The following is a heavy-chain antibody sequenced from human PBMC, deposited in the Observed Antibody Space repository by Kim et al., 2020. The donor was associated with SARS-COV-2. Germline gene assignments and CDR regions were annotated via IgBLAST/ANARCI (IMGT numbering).Heavy chain of an antibody. CDR3: ARHRGGSASSSWVYGMDV. Sequence: SETLSLTRSVAGGPINSPTYYWGWVRQPPGKGLEWIASIYYSGTTYYNPSPRSRVTMSVDTSENQFSLILRSLTAADTAKYYCARHRGGSASSSWVYGMDVWGQGTTVTVSS. CDR1: GGPINSPTYY. D-gene: IGHD6-13*01. J-gene: IGHJ6*02. V-gene: IGHV4-39*01. CDR2: IYYSGTT.